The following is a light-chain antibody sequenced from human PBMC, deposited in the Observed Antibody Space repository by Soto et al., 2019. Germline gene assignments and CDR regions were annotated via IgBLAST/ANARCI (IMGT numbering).Light chain of an antibody. Sequence: EIVLTQSPGTLSLSPGERATLSCRASQSVSSSYLAWYQQKPGQAPRLLIYGASSRATGIPDRFSGSGSGPDFTLTISRLEPEDFAVYYCQHYGSSPLPWTFGQGTKVEIK. CDR3: QHYGSSPLPWT. J-gene: IGKJ1*01. CDR1: QSVSSSY. V-gene: IGKV3-20*01. CDR2: GAS.